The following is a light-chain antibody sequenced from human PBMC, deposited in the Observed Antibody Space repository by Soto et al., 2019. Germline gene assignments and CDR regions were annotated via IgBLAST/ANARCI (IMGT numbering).Light chain of an antibody. CDR3: QQRNVWPPVT. CDR1: QSVGSS. CDR2: GAS. Sequence: EIVLTQSPATLSLSPGERATLSCMASQSVGSSLAWYQQKPGQAPRLLIYGASSRATGIPDGFSGSGSGTDFTLTISSLEPEDSAVYYCQQRNVWPPVTFGQGTRLEI. V-gene: IGKV3-11*01. J-gene: IGKJ5*01.